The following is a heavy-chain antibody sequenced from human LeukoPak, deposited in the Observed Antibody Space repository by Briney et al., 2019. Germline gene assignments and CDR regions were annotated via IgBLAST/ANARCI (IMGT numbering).Heavy chain of an antibody. CDR1: GYTFTGYY. V-gene: IGHV1-2*02. Sequence: GASVKVSCKASGYTFTGYYMHWVRQAPGQGLEWMGWINPNSGGTNYAQKFQGRVTMTRGTSISTAYMELSRLRSDDTAVYYCAREVTSGSYIAANWFDPWGQGTLVTVSS. CDR3: AREVTSGSYIAANWFDP. CDR2: INPNSGGT. D-gene: IGHD1-26*01. J-gene: IGHJ5*02.